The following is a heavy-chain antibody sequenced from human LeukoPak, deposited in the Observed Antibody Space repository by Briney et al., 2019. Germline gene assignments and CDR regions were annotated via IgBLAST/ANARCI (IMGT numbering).Heavy chain of an antibody. Sequence: ASVKVSCKASGYTFTGYYMHWVRQAPGQGLEWMGRINPNSGGTNYAQKFQGRVTMTRDTSISTAYMELSRLRSDDTAVYYCARYLTAGGPRLNYYMDVWGKGTTVTVSS. J-gene: IGHJ6*03. V-gene: IGHV1-2*06. D-gene: IGHD2-2*01. CDR2: INPNSGGT. CDR3: ARYLTAGGPRLNYYMDV. CDR1: GYTFTGYY.